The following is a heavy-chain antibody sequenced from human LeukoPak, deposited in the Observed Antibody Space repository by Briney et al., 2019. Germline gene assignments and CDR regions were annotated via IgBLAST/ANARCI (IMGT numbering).Heavy chain of an antibody. CDR1: GFTFSSYG. CDR3: ARESVGAYVPFDY. CDR2: IRYDGSNK. J-gene: IGHJ4*02. D-gene: IGHD1-26*01. Sequence: GESLRLSCAAYGFTFSSYGMHWVRQAPGKGLEWVAFIRYDGSNKYYADSVKGRFTISRDNAKNSLYLQMNSLRAEDTAVYYCARESVGAYVPFDYWGQGTLVTVSS. V-gene: IGHV3-30*02.